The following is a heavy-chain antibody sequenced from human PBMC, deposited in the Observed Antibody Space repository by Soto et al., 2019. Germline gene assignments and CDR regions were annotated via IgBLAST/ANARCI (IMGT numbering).Heavy chain of an antibody. CDR1: GFTFVYYE. Sequence: SLRLSCPVSGFTFVYYEMQWVRQGPGNGLEGVLRISWNSGKISYADSVKGRFTISRDRATTCLYLIMDSMRSEDTAMYYCSTDKWGRALSARSSWGKGTLVT. D-gene: IGHD6-6*01. V-gene: IGHV3-9*01. CDR3: STDKWGRALSARSS. CDR2: ISWNSGKI. J-gene: IGHJ5*02.